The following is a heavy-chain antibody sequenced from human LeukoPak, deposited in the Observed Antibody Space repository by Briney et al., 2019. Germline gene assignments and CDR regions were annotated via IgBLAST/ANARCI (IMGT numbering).Heavy chain of an antibody. CDR2: INPSGGST. Sequence: ASVKVSCKASGYTFTSYYMHWVQQAPGQGLEWMGIINPSGGSTSYAQKFQGRVTMTRDTSTSTVYMELSSLRSEDTAVYYCARDDWYYDSSGYLGGYWGQGTLVTVSS. CDR1: GYTFTSYY. D-gene: IGHD3-22*01. J-gene: IGHJ4*02. V-gene: IGHV1-46*01. CDR3: ARDDWYYDSSGYLGGY.